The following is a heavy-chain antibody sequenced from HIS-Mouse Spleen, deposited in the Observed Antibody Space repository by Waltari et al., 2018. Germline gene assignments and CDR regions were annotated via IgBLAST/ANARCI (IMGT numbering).Heavy chain of an antibody. J-gene: IGHJ5*02. CDR1: GYTFTSYG. CDR3: ARDGAKDIVVVPARPPDWFDP. Sequence: QVQLVQSGAEVKKPGASVKVSCKASGYTFTSYGISWVRQAPGQGREWMGWISAYNGNTNYAQKLQGRVTMTTDTSTSTAYMELRSLRSDDTAVYYCARDGAKDIVVVPARPPDWFDPWGQGTLVTVSS. CDR2: ISAYNGNT. D-gene: IGHD2-2*01. V-gene: IGHV1-18*01.